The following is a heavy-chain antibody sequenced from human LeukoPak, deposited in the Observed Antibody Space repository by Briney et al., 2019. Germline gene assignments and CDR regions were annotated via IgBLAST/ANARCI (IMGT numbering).Heavy chain of an antibody. CDR3: AKPIFVEANPVRAFDI. J-gene: IGHJ3*02. D-gene: IGHD1-26*01. CDR1: GFTFSSYA. Sequence: PGGSLRLSCAASGFTFSSYAMSWVRQAPGKGLEWVSAISGSGGSTYYADSVKGRFTISRDNSKNTLYLQMNSLRAEDTAVYYCAKPIFVEANPVRAFDIWGQGTMVTVSS. V-gene: IGHV3-23*01. CDR2: ISGSGGST.